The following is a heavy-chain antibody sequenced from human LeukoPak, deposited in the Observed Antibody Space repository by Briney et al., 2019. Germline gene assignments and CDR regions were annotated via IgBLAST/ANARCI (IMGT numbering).Heavy chain of an antibody. D-gene: IGHD3-22*01. J-gene: IGHJ3*02. CDR3: ARDHDSSSGDAFDI. CDR2: IYSGGTT. V-gene: IGHV3-53*01. CDR1: GFTVSSNY. Sequence: GGSLRLSYAASGFTVSSNYMSWVRQAPGKGLEWVSVIYSGGTTYYADSVKGRFTISRDNSKNTLYLQMNSLRAEDTAVYYCARDHDSSSGDAFDIWGQGTMVTVSS.